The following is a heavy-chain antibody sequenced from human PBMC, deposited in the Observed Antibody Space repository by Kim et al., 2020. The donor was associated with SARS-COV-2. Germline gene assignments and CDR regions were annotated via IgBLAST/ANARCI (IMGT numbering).Heavy chain of an antibody. V-gene: IGHV3-33*01. Sequence: GGSLRLSCAASGFTFSSYGMHWVRQAPGKGLEWVAVIWYDGSKKYYADSVRGRFTSSRDNSKNTLHLQMNSLRAADTAVYYCARDLGLRSGESGYWGQGT. CDR1: GFTFSSYG. CDR2: IWYDGSKK. J-gene: IGHJ4*02. D-gene: IGHD5-12*01. CDR3: ARDLGLRSGESGY.